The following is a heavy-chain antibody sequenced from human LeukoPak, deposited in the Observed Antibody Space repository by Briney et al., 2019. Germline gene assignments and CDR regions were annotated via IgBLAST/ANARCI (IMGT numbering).Heavy chain of an antibody. CDR2: INHSGST. Sequence: SETLSLTCAVYGGSFSGYYWSWLRQPPGKGLEWIGEINHSGSTNYNPSLKSRVTISVDMSKNQFSLKLSSVTAADTAVYYCARGRGYYYDSSGRDYWGQGTLVTVSS. J-gene: IGHJ4*02. V-gene: IGHV4-34*01. D-gene: IGHD3-22*01. CDR3: ARGRGYYYDSSGRDY. CDR1: GGSFSGYY.